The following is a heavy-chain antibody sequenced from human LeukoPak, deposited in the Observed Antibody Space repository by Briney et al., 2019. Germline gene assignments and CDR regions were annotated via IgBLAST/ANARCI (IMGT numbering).Heavy chain of an antibody. CDR1: GYSFTNYW. CDR3: PSLRCLDYFNWSDS. D-gene: IGHD2/OR15-2a*01. CDR2: IYPGDSDT. V-gene: IGHV5-51*01. J-gene: IGHJ5*01. Sequence: GESLKISCKGSGYSFTNYWIGWVRPMPGKGMEWMGIIYPGDSDTRYSPSFQGQVTISADKSISTAYLQWSSLKASDTAMYYCPSLRCLDYFNWSDSWGHGTLVIVTS.